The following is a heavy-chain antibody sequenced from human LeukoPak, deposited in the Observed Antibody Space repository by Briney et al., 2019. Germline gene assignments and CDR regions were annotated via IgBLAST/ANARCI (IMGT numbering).Heavy chain of an antibody. Sequence: GGSLRLSCAASGFTVSSNHMSWVRQAPGKGLEWVSVIYGGGATYYVDSVRGRFTISRDNSKNTLYLQMNSLRAEDTAVYYCAKRGVITINDAFDIWGQGTMVTASS. J-gene: IGHJ3*02. CDR1: GFTVSSNH. D-gene: IGHD3-3*01. CDR2: IYGGGAT. V-gene: IGHV3-53*05. CDR3: AKRGVITINDAFDI.